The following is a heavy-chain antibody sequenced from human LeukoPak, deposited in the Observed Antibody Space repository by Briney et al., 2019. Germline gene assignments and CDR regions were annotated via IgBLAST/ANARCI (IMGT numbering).Heavy chain of an antibody. V-gene: IGHV3-53*01. D-gene: IGHD3-22*01. CDR2: IYSDGTT. CDR3: AGDTSNYYDSTGYYYDYYYMDV. Sequence: GGSLRLSCAASGFTFSDKYMSWVRQAPGKGLEWVSVIYSDGTTHYADSVEGRFTISRDNSKDTLYLQMNSLRAEDTAVYYCAGDTSNYYDSTGYYYDYYYMDVWGKGTTVTVSS. CDR1: GFTFSDKY. J-gene: IGHJ6*03.